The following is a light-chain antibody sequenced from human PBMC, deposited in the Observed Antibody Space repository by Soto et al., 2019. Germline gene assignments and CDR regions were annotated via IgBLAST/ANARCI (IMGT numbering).Light chain of an antibody. CDR2: DAS. Sequence: DIQMTQSPSSLSASVGDRVTITCQASQDISNYLNWHQQKPGKAPKLLIYDASNLETGVPSRFSGSGSGTDFTFTISSLQPEDIATYYCQQYDNLFTFGGGTKVEIK. V-gene: IGKV1-33*01. CDR1: QDISNY. J-gene: IGKJ4*01. CDR3: QQYDNLFT.